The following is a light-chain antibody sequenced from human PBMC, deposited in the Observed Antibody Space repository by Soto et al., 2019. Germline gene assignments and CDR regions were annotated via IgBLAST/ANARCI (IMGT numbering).Light chain of an antibody. CDR1: QSISNW. Sequence: DIQMTQSPSTLSASLGDRVTITCRASQSISNWLAWYQQKPGKAPKLLLYKASTLQSGVPSRFSGSGSGTEFTLTISSLQPDDFATYYCQQADTFPITFGQGTRLEI. J-gene: IGKJ5*01. CDR2: KAS. V-gene: IGKV1-5*03. CDR3: QQADTFPIT.